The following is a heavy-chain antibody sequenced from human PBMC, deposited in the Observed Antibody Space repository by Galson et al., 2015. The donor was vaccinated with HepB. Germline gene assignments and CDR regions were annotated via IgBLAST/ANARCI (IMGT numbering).Heavy chain of an antibody. J-gene: IGHJ5*02. D-gene: IGHD3-10*01. CDR1: GGSFSVYY. Sequence: SETLSLTCAVYGGSFSVYYWSWIRQPPGKGLEWIGEINHSGSTNYNPSLKSRVTISVDTSKSQFSLKLSSVTAADTAVYYCARGRGPGNWFDPWGQGTLVTVSS. CDR2: INHSGST. V-gene: IGHV4-34*01. CDR3: ARGRGPGNWFDP.